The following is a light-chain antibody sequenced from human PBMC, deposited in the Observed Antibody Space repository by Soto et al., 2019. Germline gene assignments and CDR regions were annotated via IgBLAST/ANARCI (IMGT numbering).Light chain of an antibody. CDR3: QSFDTFLRGSV. CDR2: GKN. Sequence: QSVLTQPPSVSGAPGQRVTISCSGTSSNIGAGYDVHWYHQVPGTAPKLLIYGKNNRPSGVPDRVSGSRSGTSASLAITGLQDEDEAYYYCQSFDTFLRGSVFGGGIKLTVL. J-gene: IGLJ3*02. V-gene: IGLV1-40*01. CDR1: SSNIGAGYD.